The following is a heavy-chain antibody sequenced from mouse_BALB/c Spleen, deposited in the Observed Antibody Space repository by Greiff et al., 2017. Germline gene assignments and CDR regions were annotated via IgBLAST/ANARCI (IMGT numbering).Heavy chain of an antibody. CDR1: GFNIKDTY. D-gene: IGHD2-4*01. J-gene: IGHJ4*01. CDR3: ARSGLPLYAMDY. V-gene: IGHV14-3*02. CDR2: IDPANGNT. Sequence: EVKLMESGAELVKPGASVKLSCTASGFNIKDTYMHWVKQRPEQGLEWIGRIDPANGNTKYDPKFQGKATITADTSSNTAYLQLSSLTSEDTAVYYCARSGLPLYAMDYWGQGTSVTVSS.